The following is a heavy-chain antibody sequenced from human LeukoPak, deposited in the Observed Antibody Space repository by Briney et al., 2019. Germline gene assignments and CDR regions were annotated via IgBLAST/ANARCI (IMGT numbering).Heavy chain of an antibody. Sequence: PGGSLRLSCAASGFTLSSHNMNWVRQAPGKGLEWVSFISTGSSYIYYADSVKGRFTISRDNAKNSLYLQMNSLRAEDTAVYYCARGGITMIVVVPKVAPSWYAFDIWGQGTMVTVSS. CDR1: GFTLSSHN. V-gene: IGHV3-21*01. J-gene: IGHJ3*02. CDR2: ISTGSSYI. CDR3: ARGGITMIVVVPKVAPSWYAFDI. D-gene: IGHD3-22*01.